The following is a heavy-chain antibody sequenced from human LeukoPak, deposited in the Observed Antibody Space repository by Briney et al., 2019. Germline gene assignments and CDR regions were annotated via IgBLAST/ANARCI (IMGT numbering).Heavy chain of an antibody. V-gene: IGHV3-7*01. CDR3: AKDDNSWSLDY. Sequence: GGSLRLSCAASGFTFSHYWVSWVRQAPGKGPERVASIKQDGSQKYYGDSVKGRFTISRDNAKNSLYLQMNSLRAEDTAFYYCAKDDNSWSLDYWGQGTLVTVSS. CDR2: IKQDGSQK. D-gene: IGHD6-13*01. CDR1: GFTFSHYW. J-gene: IGHJ4*02.